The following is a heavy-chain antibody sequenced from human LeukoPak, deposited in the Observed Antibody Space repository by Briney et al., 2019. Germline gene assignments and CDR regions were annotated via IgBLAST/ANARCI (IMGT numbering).Heavy chain of an antibody. CDR2: IIPILGIA. J-gene: IGHJ4*02. D-gene: IGHD3-3*01. CDR3: ARRGPKQYDLWSGEEAGYFDS. CDR1: GGTFSSYA. V-gene: IGHV1-69*04. Sequence: GASVKVSCKASGGTFSSYAISWVRQAPGQGLEWMGRIIPILGIANYAQKFQGRVTITADESTSTAYMELSSLRSEDTAVYYCARRGPKQYDLWSGEEAGYFDSWGQGTLVTVSS.